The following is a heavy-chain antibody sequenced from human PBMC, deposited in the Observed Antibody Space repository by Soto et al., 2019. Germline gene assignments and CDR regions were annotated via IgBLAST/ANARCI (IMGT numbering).Heavy chain of an antibody. D-gene: IGHD5-18*01. V-gene: IGHV2-26*01. CDR2: IYSNDEK. Sequence: QVTLKESGPVLVKPTETLTLTCTVSGFSLRNARMGVSWIGQPPGKALEWLAHIYSNDEKSYSTSLKSRLTFSKDTSKSQVVLTMTNKDPVDTDTYCCARLLEETASAGGFDTWGQGTLVTVSS. CDR3: ARLLEETASAGGFDT. CDR1: GFSLRNARMG. J-gene: IGHJ5*02.